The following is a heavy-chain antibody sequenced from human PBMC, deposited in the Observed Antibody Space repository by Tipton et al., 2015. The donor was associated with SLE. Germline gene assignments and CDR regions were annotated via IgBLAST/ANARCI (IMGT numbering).Heavy chain of an antibody. Sequence: LRLSCAIYDESFSGYYWSWIRQPPGKGLEWIGEIKHGASTNYNPSLKSRVTMSMAMSKNQLSLKLSSVTAADTAVYYCARGVAYYYDFGALDIWGQGTMVTVSS. D-gene: IGHD3-22*01. J-gene: IGHJ3*02. CDR1: DESFSGYY. CDR2: IKHGAST. V-gene: IGHV4-34*01. CDR3: ARGVAYYYDFGALDI.